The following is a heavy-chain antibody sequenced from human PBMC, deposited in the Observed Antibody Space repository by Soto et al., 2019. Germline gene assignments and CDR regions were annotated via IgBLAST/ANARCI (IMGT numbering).Heavy chain of an antibody. CDR1: GGSISSGGYY. D-gene: IGHD2-15*01. J-gene: IGHJ4*02. CDR3: AKSIVRRFDS. Sequence: PSETLSLTCTVCGGSISSGGYYWSWIRQHPGKGLEWIGYIYYSGSTYYNPALKSRVSISVDTSRNQFSLMLNSVTAADTAVYYCAKSIVRRFDSWGQGTLVTVSS. CDR2: IYYSGST. V-gene: IGHV4-31*03.